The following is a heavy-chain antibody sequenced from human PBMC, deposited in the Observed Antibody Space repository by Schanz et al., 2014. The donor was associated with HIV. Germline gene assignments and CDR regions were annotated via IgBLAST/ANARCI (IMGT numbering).Heavy chain of an antibody. CDR2: IIPVFGTP. J-gene: IGHJ6*02. CDR1: AYTFTGYY. Sequence: QLQLVQSGAGVKKPGASVKVSCKASAYTFTGYYMHWVRQAPGQGLEWMGGIIPVFGTPKYAQKFQDRVTITADKSTKTVYMELGSLGSDDTAVYSCARAYCGADCSRFYYYGMDVWGQGTTVTVSS. V-gene: IGHV1-69*06. CDR3: ARAYCGADCSRFYYYGMDV. D-gene: IGHD2-21*02.